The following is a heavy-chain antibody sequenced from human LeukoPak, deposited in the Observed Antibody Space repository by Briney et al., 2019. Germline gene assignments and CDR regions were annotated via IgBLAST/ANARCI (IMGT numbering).Heavy chain of an antibody. CDR3: ASDGYGSSSWYYYYMDV. Sequence: ETLSLTCTVSGGSISSYYWSWIRQPAGKGLEWIGRIYTSGSTNYNPSLKSRVTMSVDTSKNQFSLKLSSVTAADTAVYYCASDGYGSSSWYYYYMDVWGKGTTVTVSS. CDR1: GGSISSYY. D-gene: IGHD6-13*01. CDR2: IYTSGST. J-gene: IGHJ6*03. V-gene: IGHV4-4*07.